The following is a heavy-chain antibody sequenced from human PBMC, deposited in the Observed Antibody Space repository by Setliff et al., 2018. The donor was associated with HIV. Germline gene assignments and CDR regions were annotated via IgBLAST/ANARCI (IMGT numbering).Heavy chain of an antibody. J-gene: IGHJ4*02. V-gene: IGHV3-23*01. D-gene: IGHD3-10*01. CDR1: GFTFSSYS. CDR2: INGNGDSI. Sequence: PGGSLRLSCAASGFTFSSYSMSWVRQAPGKGLEWVSGINGNGDSIHYADSVKGRFTMSRDNSKNTLYLQRNSLRVEDTAVYYCAKGGFRGVIITGDYWGQGTLGTVSS. CDR3: AKGGFRGVIITGDY.